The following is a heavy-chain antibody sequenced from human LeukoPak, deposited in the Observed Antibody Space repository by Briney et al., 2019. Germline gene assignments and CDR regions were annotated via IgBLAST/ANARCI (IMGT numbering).Heavy chain of an antibody. D-gene: IGHD3-3*01. V-gene: IGHV4-59*08. CDR2: IYYSGST. J-gene: IGHJ4*02. Sequence: SETLSLTCTVSGGSISSYYWSWIRQPPGKGLEWIGYIYYSGSTNYNPSLKSRVTISVDTSKNQFSLKLSSVTAADTAVYYCARAPYDFWSGYYKGGIVDYWGQGTLVTVSS. CDR1: GGSISSYY. CDR3: ARAPYDFWSGYYKGGIVDY.